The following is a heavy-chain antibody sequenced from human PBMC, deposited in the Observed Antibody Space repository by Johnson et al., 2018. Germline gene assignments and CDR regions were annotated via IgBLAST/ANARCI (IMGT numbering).Heavy chain of an antibody. Sequence: VQPVQSGGGVVRPGGSXRLSCAASGFTFSSYDMHWVRQATGKGRELVSAIGTAGDTYYPGSVKGRFTISREKAKTSLYLQMNSLRAGDTAVYYCARSPGPGGLLWFGESHYYYYGMDVWGQGTTVTVSS. V-gene: IGHV3-13*01. CDR2: IGTAGDT. CDR3: ARSPGPGGLLWFGESHYYYYGMDV. J-gene: IGHJ6*02. D-gene: IGHD3-10*01. CDR1: GFTFSSYD.